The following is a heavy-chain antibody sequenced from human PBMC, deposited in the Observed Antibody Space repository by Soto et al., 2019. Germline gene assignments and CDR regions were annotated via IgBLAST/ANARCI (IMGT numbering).Heavy chain of an antibody. V-gene: IGHV1-69*13. CDR1: GGTFSSYA. D-gene: IGHD3-22*01. J-gene: IGHJ4*02. CDR2: IIPIFGTA. CDR3: AMDIVYDSSGYYYYFDY. Sequence: EASVKVSCKASGGTFSSYAISWVRQAPGQGLEWMGGIIPIFGTANYAQKFQGRVTITADESTSTAYMELSSLRSEDTAVYYCAMDIVYDSSGYYYYFDYWGQGTLVTVSS.